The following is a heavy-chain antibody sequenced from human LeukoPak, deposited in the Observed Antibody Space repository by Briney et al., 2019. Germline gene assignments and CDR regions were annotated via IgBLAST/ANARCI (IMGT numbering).Heavy chain of an antibody. V-gene: IGHV3-23*01. CDR3: ARGFSSSWYSTAGRPEQLDY. CDR1: GFTFSSYA. CDR2: ISGRGGST. Sequence: PGGSLRLSCAASGFTFSSYAMSWVRQAPGEGLDGVAAISGRGGSTYYADSVKGRFTISRDNSKNTLYLQMKSLRAEDTAVYYCARGFSSSWYSTAGRPEQLDYWGQGTLVTVSS. J-gene: IGHJ4*02. D-gene: IGHD6-13*01.